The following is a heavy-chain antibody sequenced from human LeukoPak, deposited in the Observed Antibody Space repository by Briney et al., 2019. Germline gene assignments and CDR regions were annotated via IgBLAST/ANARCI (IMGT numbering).Heavy chain of an antibody. CDR2: ICGRGGGT. CDR3: ARQSGGSVTYYYY. D-gene: IGHD3-10*01. CDR1: GFTPTSYA. V-gene: IGHV3-23*01. J-gene: IGHJ4*02. Sequence: GSLRLSCAPSGFTPTSYAMTWVRPAPGAGLGWGSPICGRGGGTNYADSVKGRFTISGDKPKNRLHVQMNTLRADDTAVYYCARQSGGSVTYYYYWGQGTLVTVSS.